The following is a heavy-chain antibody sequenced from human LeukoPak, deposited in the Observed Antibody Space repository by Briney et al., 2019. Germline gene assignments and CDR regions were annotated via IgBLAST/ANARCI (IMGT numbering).Heavy chain of an antibody. CDR2: IKQDDSEI. V-gene: IGHV3-7*01. Sequence: TGGSLRLSCAASGFTFSNYWMTWVRQAPGKGLEWVANIKQDDSEIYYVDSVKGRFTISRDNAKDSLYLQMNSLRVEDTAVYYCLRGDRRDYWGQGTLVTVSS. CDR3: LRGDRRDY. J-gene: IGHJ4*02. CDR1: GFTFSNYW.